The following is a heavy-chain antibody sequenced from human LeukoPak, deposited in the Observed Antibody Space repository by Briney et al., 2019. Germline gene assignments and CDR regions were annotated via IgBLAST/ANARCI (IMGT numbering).Heavy chain of an antibody. Sequence: GGSLRLSCAASGFTFSSYEMNWVRPAPGKGLEWVSYISSSGSTIYYADSVKGRFTISRDNAKNSLYLQMNSLRAEDTAVYYCARSNGYNLLGLFDYWGQGTLVTVSS. J-gene: IGHJ4*02. V-gene: IGHV3-48*03. CDR3: ARSNGYNLLGLFDY. CDR2: ISSSGSTI. CDR1: GFTFSSYE. D-gene: IGHD5-24*01.